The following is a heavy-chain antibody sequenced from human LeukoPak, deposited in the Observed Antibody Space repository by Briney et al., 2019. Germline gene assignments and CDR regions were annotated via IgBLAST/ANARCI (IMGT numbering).Heavy chain of an antibody. CDR3: AQGKYYYESSAGYNWFDP. CDR2: IYWNDDK. J-gene: IGHJ5*02. V-gene: IGHV2-5*01. D-gene: IGHD3-22*01. CDR1: GFSLNTSGVS. Sequence: ESGPTLVNPTQPLTLTCTFSGFSLNTSGVSVGWSRQPPGKALEWLALIYWNDDKHYSPSLKSRLTITKDSNKNQGVLKMTNMDPVDTATYCCAQGKYYYESSAGYNWFDPWGQGTLVTVSS.